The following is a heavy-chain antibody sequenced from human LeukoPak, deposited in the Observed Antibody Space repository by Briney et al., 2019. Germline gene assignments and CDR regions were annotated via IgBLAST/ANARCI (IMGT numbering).Heavy chain of an antibody. CDR1: GFTFSSCA. CDR3: ARSYGFWSGYYTTLANYYYYGMDV. Sequence: GGSLRLSCAASGFTFSSCAMHWVRQAPGKGLEWVAVISYDGSNKYYADSVKGRFTISRDNSKNTLYLQMNSLRAEDTAVYYCARSYGFWSGYYTTLANYYYYGMDVWGQGTTVTVSS. CDR2: ISYDGSNK. D-gene: IGHD3-3*01. V-gene: IGHV3-30-3*01. J-gene: IGHJ6*02.